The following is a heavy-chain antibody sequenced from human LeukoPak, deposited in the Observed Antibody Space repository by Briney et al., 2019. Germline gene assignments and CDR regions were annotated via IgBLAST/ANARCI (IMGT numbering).Heavy chain of an antibody. D-gene: IGHD6-19*01. CDR2: IKEDGSEI. CDR3: ARNGRVVGSGWSYFFFEY. CDR1: VFSFSSYW. J-gene: IGHJ4*02. V-gene: IGHV3-7*01. Sequence: GGSLRLSCAVSVFSFSSYWMSWVRQAPGKGLECVANIKEDGSEIHYVDSVKGRFTLSRDNARNSLYLQMTSLRVEDTAVYFCARNGRVVGSGWSYFFFEYWGQGTRVTVSS.